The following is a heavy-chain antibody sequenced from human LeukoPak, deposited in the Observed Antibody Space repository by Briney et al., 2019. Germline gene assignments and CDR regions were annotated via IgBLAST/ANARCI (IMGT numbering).Heavy chain of an antibody. D-gene: IGHD3-22*01. V-gene: IGHV4-39*01. Sequence: PSETLSLTCTVSGGSVSSISSYWGWIRQPPGKGLEWIGSIRYSGRTYYNPCPQSRVTRSGDTSNNRFSLRLSSVTAADTAVYSCARHYYDSSGLAYYFDNWGQGTLVTVSS. CDR2: IRYSGRT. J-gene: IGHJ4*02. CDR1: GGSVSSISSY. CDR3: ARHYYDSSGLAYYFDN.